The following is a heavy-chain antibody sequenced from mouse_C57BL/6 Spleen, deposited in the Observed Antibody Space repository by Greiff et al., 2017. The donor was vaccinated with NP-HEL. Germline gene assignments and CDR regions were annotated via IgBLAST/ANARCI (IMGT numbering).Heavy chain of an antibody. J-gene: IGHJ1*03. CDR3: ARRDYDGYCDV. CDR2: IDPSDSET. V-gene: IGHV1-52*01. CDR1: GYTFTSYW. D-gene: IGHD2-4*01. Sequence: QVQLQQPGAELVRPGSSVKLSCKASGYTFTSYWMHWVKQRPIQGLEWIGNIDPSDSETHSNQKFKDKATLTVDKSSSTAYMQLSSLTSEDSAVYYCARRDYDGYCDVWGTGTTVTVSS.